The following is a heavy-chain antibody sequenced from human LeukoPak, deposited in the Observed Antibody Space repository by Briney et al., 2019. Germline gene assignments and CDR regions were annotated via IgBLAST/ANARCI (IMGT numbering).Heavy chain of an antibody. CDR2: INYSGRT. D-gene: IGHD3-16*01. V-gene: IGHV4-59*08. J-gene: IGHJ4*02. CDR3: ARHVFSYGEPCDY. Sequence: SETLSLTCTVSGGSIRNYYCSWIRQPPGKGLEWLGYINYSGRTNYNPSLKSRVTISVDTSMTQFSLRLSSVTATDTAIYYCARHVFSYGEPCDYWGQGVLITVSS. CDR1: GGSIRNYY.